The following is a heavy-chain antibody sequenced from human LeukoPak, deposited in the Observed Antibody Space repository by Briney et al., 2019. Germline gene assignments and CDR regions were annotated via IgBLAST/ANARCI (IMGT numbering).Heavy chain of an antibody. CDR1: GYTLTELS. CDR3: ARDPSNISGWYAYLDS. Sequence: ASVKVSCKVSGYTLTELSMHWVRQAPGKGLEWMGGFDPEDGETIYAQKFQGRVTMTEDTSTDTAYMELRGLRSDDTAVYYCARDPSNISGWYAYLDSWGQGTLVTVSS. J-gene: IGHJ4*02. D-gene: IGHD6-19*01. CDR2: FDPEDGET. V-gene: IGHV1-24*01.